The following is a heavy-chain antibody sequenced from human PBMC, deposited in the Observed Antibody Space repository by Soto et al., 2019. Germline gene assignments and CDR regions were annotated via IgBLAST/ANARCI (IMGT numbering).Heavy chain of an antibody. V-gene: IGHV3-74*01. D-gene: IGHD2-21*01. J-gene: IGHJ4*02. CDR1: GFTFSTYW. Sequence: EVQLVESGGDSVQPGGSLRLSCAASGFTFSTYWMHWVRQAPGEGLVWVSRIKGDGSSTSSADSMEGRFTISRDNAKNTVYLHMNSLRADDPAVYYCARGAFHNYSLDYWGQGTLVTVSS. CDR2: IKGDGSST. CDR3: ARGAFHNYSLDY.